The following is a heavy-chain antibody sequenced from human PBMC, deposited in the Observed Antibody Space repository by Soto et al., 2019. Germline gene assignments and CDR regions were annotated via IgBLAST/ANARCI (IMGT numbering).Heavy chain of an antibody. V-gene: IGHV4-59*01. CDR1: GRSINSYY. Sequence: PSETLSLTCNVSGRSINSYYWSWVRQPPGKGLEWIGSIYDSGITSYNPSLKSRVTMSADTSTTQFSLKLTSVTGADTAVYYCARTYDSNGYANEFDSWGQGILVTVSS. J-gene: IGHJ4*02. CDR3: ARTYDSNGYANEFDS. CDR2: IYDSGIT. D-gene: IGHD3-22*01.